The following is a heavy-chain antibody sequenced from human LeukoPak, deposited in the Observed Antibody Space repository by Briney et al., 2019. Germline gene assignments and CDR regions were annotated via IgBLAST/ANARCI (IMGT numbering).Heavy chain of an antibody. CDR1: GFTFSGYY. CDR3: AIIPRAAAGPSARSPFHY. Sequence: GGSLRLSCAASGFTFSGYYMSWVRQAPGKGLEWVANIKQDGSDKYYVDSVKGRFTISRDNAKNSLYLQMNSLRAEDTAVYYCAIIPRAAAGPSARSPFHYWGQGTLVTVSS. J-gene: IGHJ4*02. D-gene: IGHD6-13*01. CDR2: IKQDGSDK. V-gene: IGHV3-7*01.